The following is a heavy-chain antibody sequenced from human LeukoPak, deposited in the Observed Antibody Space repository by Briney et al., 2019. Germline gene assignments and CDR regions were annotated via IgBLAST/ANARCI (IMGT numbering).Heavy chain of an antibody. CDR2: IYTTGST. J-gene: IGHJ4*02. V-gene: IGHV4-4*07. CDR3: AKDLAY. Sequence: SEALSLTCTVSGGSLSSYFWHWIRQPAGKGLEWIGRIYTTGSTDYNPSLKNRITISVNTSKNQVFLKMSSVTAADAAVYYCAKDLAYWGQGTLVTVSS. CDR1: GGSLSSYF.